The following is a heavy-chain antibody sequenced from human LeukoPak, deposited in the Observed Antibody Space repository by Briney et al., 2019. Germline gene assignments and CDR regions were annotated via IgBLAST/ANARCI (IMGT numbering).Heavy chain of an antibody. V-gene: IGHV3-21*01. J-gene: IGHJ4*02. CDR2: ISSSSSYI. Sequence: GGSLRLSCAASGFTFDDYGMNWVRQAPGKGLEWVSFISSSSSYIYYADSLKGRFTISRDNAKNSLYLQMNSLRAEDTAVYYCARGSSSWYYFDYWGQGTLVTVSS. CDR1: GFTFDDYG. CDR3: ARGSSSWYYFDY. D-gene: IGHD6-13*01.